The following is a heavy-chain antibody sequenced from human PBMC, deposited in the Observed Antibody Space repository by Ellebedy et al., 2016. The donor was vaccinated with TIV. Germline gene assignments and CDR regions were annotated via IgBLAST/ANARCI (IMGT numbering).Heavy chain of an antibody. CDR1: GFTFSSYA. CDR3: ARGGDGYNFIYYYGMDV. CDR2: ISGSGGST. J-gene: IGHJ6*02. Sequence: GESLKISXAASGFTFSSYAMSWVRQAPGKGLEWVSAISGSGGSTYYADSVKGRFTISRDNSKNTLYLQMNSLRAEDTAVYYCARGGDGYNFIYYYGMDVWGQGTTVTVSS. V-gene: IGHV3-23*01. D-gene: IGHD5-24*01.